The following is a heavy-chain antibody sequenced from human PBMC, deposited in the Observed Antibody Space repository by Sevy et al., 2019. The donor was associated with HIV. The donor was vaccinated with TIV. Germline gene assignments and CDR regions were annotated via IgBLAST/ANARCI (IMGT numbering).Heavy chain of an antibody. D-gene: IGHD2-8*01. CDR1: GFTFSVYT. CDR3: VGEGCTQPYDY. Sequence: GGSLRLSCTASGFTFSVYTMTWVRQAPGKGLEWVSTICFGGGTIHYADSVMGRFTISRDNSKNTLYLQMNSLRVDDTAVYYCVGEGCTQPYDYWGQGTLVTVSS. V-gene: IGHV3-23*01. J-gene: IGHJ4*02. CDR2: ICFGGGTI.